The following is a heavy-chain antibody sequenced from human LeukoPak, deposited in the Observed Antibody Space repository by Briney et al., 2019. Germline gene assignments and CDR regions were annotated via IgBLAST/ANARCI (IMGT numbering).Heavy chain of an antibody. CDR2: INVDGSTT. V-gene: IGHV3-74*01. CDR1: GFTFSNYW. CDR3: VRGYSGTYRSDY. D-gene: IGHD1-26*01. Sequence: GGSLRLSCAASGFTFSNYWMHWVRHAPGKGLVWVSRINVDGSTTTYADSVKGRFTISRDNAKKTLYLQMNSLRVEDTAVYYCVRGYSGTYRSDYWGQGGLVTVSS. J-gene: IGHJ4*02.